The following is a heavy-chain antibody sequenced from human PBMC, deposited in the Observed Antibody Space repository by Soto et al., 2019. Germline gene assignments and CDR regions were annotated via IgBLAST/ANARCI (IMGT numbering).Heavy chain of an antibody. J-gene: IGHJ6*02. CDR2: ISGSGGNT. CDR1: GFTFSPYA. D-gene: IGHD3-16*01. CDR3: AKGLRRLLRTQYYYGLDV. Sequence: GGSLRLSCAASGFTFSPYAMTWVRQAPGKGLEWVSSISGSGGNTNYADSVKGRFTVSRDNSKRTLSLQMNSLTEEDTAIYYCAKGLRRLLRTQYYYGLDVWGRGTTVTV. V-gene: IGHV3-23*01.